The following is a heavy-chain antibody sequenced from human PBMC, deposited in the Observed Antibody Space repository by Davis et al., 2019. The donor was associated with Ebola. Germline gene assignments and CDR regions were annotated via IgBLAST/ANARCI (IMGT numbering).Heavy chain of an antibody. J-gene: IGHJ4*02. CDR1: GGSISSHY. V-gene: IGHV4-59*11. Sequence: MPSETLSLTCTVSGGSISSHYWSWIQQSPEKGLEWIGYVYFSGSTNYNPSLKSRVTISVDSSKKQFSLNLRSVTAADTAVYYCAKGWDSSGWQNWGPGILVTVSS. CDR3: AKGWDSSGWQN. CDR2: VYFSGST. D-gene: IGHD6-19*01.